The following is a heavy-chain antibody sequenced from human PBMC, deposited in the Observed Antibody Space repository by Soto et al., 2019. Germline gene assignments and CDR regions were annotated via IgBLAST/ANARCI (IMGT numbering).Heavy chain of an antibody. CDR2: ISSSSSYI. Sequence: PGGSLRLSCAASGFTFSSYSMNLVRQAPGKGLEWVSSISSSSSYIYYADSVKGRFTISRDNAKNSLYLQMNSLRAEDTAVYYCARLLLGYYYMDVWGKGTTVTVSS. D-gene: IGHD2-15*01. V-gene: IGHV3-21*01. CDR1: GFTFSSYS. CDR3: ARLLLGYYYMDV. J-gene: IGHJ6*03.